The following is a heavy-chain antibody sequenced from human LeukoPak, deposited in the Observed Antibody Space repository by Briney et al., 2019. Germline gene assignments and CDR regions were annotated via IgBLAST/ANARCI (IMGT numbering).Heavy chain of an antibody. V-gene: IGHV3-21*01. CDR1: GFTFTSYS. J-gene: IGHJ4*02. CDR2: ISSSSSYT. D-gene: IGHD4-23*01. Sequence: GGSLRLSCEASGFTFTSYSINWVRQAAGKGLEWVSSISSSSSYTYYADSVKGRFTIYRDNAKNPLYLQMNSLRAEDTAVYYCARGETTVVTEGFDYWGQGTLVTVSS. CDR3: ARGETTVVTEGFDY.